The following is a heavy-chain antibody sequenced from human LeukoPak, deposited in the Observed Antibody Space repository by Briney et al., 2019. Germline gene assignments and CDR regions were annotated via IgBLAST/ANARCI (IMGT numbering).Heavy chain of an antibody. CDR2: ISYDGSNK. J-gene: IGHJ4*02. D-gene: IGHD5-24*01. Sequence: AGGSLRLSCAASGFTFSSYAMHWVRQAPGKGLEWVAVISYDGSNKYYADSVKSRFTISRDNSKNTLYLQMNSLRAEDTAVYYCARSRGGWLQQIDYWGQGTLVTVSS. V-gene: IGHV3-30*04. CDR1: GFTFSSYA. CDR3: ARSRGGWLQQIDY.